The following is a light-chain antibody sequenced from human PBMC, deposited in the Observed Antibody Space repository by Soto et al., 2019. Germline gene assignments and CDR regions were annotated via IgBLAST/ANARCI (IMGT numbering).Light chain of an antibody. Sequence: AIQMTQSPSSLSASVGARVTITCRASQGIRDDLGWYKQKPGHAPKLLIYSASTLQIGVPLRFNGSGSGTYFTLTITILQPEDSATYYCLQEYIYPLTFGARTQVEIK. CDR2: SAS. CDR1: QGIRDD. CDR3: LQEYIYPLT. J-gene: IGKJ4*01. V-gene: IGKV1-6*01.